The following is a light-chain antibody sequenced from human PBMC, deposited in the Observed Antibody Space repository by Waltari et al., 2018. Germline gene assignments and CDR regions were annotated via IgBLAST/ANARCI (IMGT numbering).Light chain of an antibody. Sequence: QSPLSHPAPVLGPPGHPTPTSCPGASRAIGVSIFVSCYQHHPGKPPKLLIYDVNNRPSGVSDRFSGSKSGNTASLTITGLLADDEADYYCTSYRDTTTLLFGGGTKLTVL. CDR2: DVN. CDR1: SRAIGVSIF. CDR3: TSYRDTTTLL. V-gene: IGLV2-14*03. J-gene: IGLJ2*01.